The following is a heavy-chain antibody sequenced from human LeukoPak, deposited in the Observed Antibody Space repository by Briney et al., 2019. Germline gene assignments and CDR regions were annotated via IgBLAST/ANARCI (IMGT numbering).Heavy chain of an antibody. CDR1: GFTFSSYG. D-gene: IGHD5-12*01. CDR3: ARGGVYSGYKSGDY. V-gene: IGHV3-7*01. CDR2: IKQDGSEK. Sequence: PGGSLRLSCAASGFTFSSYGMHWVRQAPGKGLEWVANIKQDGSEKYYVDSVKGRFTISRDNAKNSLYLQMNSLRAEDTAVYYCARGGVYSGYKSGDYWGQGTLVTVSS. J-gene: IGHJ4*02.